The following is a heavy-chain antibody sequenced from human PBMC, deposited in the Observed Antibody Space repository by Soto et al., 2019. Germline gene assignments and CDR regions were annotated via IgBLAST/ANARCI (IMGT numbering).Heavy chain of an antibody. J-gene: IGHJ5*02. D-gene: IGHD6-19*01. Sequence: ASVKVSCKASGYTFTSHGINWVRQAPGQGLELMGLISAYNGHTKYEQKFQGSVTMTTDASSSTAYMELKSLSSDDTAVYFCARHPSNTSGNRIWFHXWGQATQVTVSX. CDR2: ISAYNGHT. V-gene: IGHV1-18*04. CDR3: ARHPSNTSGNRIWFHX. CDR1: GYTFTSHG.